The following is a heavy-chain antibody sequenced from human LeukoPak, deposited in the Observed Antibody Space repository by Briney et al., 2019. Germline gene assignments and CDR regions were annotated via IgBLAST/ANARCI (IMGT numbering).Heavy chain of an antibody. CDR1: GFTFSSYA. V-gene: IGHV3-23*01. CDR3: TTDLSSYGPHDY. Sequence: GGSLRLSCAASGFTFSSYAMSWVRQAPGKGLEWVSAISGSGGSTYYADSVKGRFTISRDNSKNTLYLQMNSLRAEDTAVYYCTTDLSSYGPHDYWGQGTLVTVSS. D-gene: IGHD5-18*01. J-gene: IGHJ4*02. CDR2: ISGSGGST.